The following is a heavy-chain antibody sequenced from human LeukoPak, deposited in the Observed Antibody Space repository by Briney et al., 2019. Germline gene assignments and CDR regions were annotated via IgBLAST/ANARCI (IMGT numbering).Heavy chain of an antibody. J-gene: IGHJ4*02. CDR3: AKVKTDILIADS. D-gene: IGHD2-21*02. CDR2: INQDGSEK. V-gene: IGHV3-7*01. Sequence: GGSLRLSCAASGFTFSTYWMSWVRQAPGKGLEWVANINQDGSEKYYVDSVKGRFTISRDNAKNSVYLQMNSLRAEDTALYYCAKVKTDILIADSWGQGTLVTVSS. CDR1: GFTFSTYW.